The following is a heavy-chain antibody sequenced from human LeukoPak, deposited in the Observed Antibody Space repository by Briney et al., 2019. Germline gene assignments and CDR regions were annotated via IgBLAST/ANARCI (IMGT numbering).Heavy chain of an antibody. CDR2: IKQDGSEK. D-gene: IGHD2-15*01. CDR3: ARDTCSGGSCYFDY. V-gene: IGHV3-7*01. J-gene: IGHJ4*02. Sequence: NIKQDGSEKYYVDSVKGRFTISREKAKNSLYLQMNSLRAEDTAVYYCARDTCSGGSCYFDYWGQGTLVTVSS.